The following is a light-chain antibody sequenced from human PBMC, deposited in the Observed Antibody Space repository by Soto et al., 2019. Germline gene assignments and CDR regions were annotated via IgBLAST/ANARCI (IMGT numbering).Light chain of an antibody. V-gene: IGLV4-69*01. CDR3: QTWGSGIQI. Sequence: QSVLTQSPSASASLGASVKLTCTLSSGHSSYAIAWHRQQPEKGPRYLMKLNSDGSHSKGDGIPDRFSGSSSGAERYLTISSLQSEDEAEYYCQTWGSGIQIFGGGTKLTVL. J-gene: IGLJ2*01. CDR1: SGHSSYA. CDR2: LNSDGSH.